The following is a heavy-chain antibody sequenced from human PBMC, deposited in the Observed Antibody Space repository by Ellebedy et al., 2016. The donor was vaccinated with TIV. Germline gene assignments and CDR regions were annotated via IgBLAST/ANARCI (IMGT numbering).Heavy chain of an antibody. V-gene: IGHV1-2*02. Sequence: ASVKVSXXASGYTFTGYYMHWVRQAPGQGLEWLGWINPNRGGTNYAQNLQGRVTMTTDTSTSTAYMELRSLRSDDTAVYYCARKDHYGDYLAYWGQGTLVTVSS. J-gene: IGHJ4*02. D-gene: IGHD4-17*01. CDR1: GYTFTGYY. CDR3: ARKDHYGDYLAY. CDR2: INPNRGGT.